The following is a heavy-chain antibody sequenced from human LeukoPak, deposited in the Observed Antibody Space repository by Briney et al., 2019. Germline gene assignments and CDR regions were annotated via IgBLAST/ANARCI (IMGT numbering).Heavy chain of an antibody. J-gene: IGHJ4*02. CDR2: MYLSGTT. V-gene: IGHV4-4*02. Sequence: SGTLSLTCTVSGDSINSLDLWSWVRQPPGKGLESIGEMYLSGTTHSNPSLKSRVTISVDTSKNQFSLKLSSVTAADTAVYYCARGPGAIMGPWLVRGSYDYWGQGTLVTVSS. CDR1: GDSINSLDL. D-gene: IGHD6-19*01. CDR3: ARGPGAIMGPWLVRGSYDY.